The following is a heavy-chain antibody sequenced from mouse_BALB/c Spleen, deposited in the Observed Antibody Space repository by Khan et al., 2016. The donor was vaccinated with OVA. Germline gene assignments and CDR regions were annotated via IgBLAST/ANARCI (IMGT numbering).Heavy chain of an antibody. V-gene: IGHV1S136*01. J-gene: IGHJ4*01. CDR2: INPYNDGA. Sequence: VQLQQSGPELVKPGASVKMSCKASGYTFTSYVIHWVKQKPGQGLEWIGYINPYNDGAMYNEKFKGKATLTSDKSSSTAYMELSSLTSEDSAVYYCARYGSGPYYALDYWGQGTSVTVSS. CDR1: GYTFTSYV. D-gene: IGHD1-1*01. CDR3: ARYGSGPYYALDY.